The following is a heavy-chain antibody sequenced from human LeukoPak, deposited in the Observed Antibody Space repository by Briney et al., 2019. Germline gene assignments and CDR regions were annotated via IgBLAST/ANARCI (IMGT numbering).Heavy chain of an antibody. CDR3: AREETIRRGNAFDI. J-gene: IGHJ3*02. CDR2: ISYDGSNK. CDR1: GFTFSSYA. V-gene: IGHV3-30-3*01. Sequence: GSLRLSCAASGFTFSSYAMHWVRQAPGKGLEWVAVISYDGSNKYYADSVKGRFTISRDNSKNTLYLQMNSLRAEDTAVYYCAREETIRRGNAFDIWGQGTMATVSS. D-gene: IGHD4/OR15-4a*01.